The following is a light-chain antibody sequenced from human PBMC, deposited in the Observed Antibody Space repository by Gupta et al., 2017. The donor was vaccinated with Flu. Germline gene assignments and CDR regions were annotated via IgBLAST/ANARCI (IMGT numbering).Light chain of an antibody. Sequence: EIVVTKSPGTLSLAPGERATLSCRASQSVTNTKFVWYQQKVGQAPRLLIYGASTRATGIPDRFSGSGSGTDFTLTISRVEPEDFGVYYCQQYDIPPHTFAQGTKLEIK. CDR1: QSVTNTK. CDR2: GAS. CDR3: QQYDIPPHT. V-gene: IGKV3-20*01. J-gene: IGKJ2*01.